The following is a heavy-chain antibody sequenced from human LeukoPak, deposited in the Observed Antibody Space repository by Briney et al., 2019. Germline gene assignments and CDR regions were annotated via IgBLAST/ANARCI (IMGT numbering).Heavy chain of an antibody. V-gene: IGHV3-15*01. CDR2: IKSKTDGGTT. D-gene: IGHD3-22*01. Sequence: GGSLILSCAASGFTFSNAWMSWVRQAPGKGLEWVGRIKSKTDGGTTDYAAPVKGRFTISIDDSKNTLSLQMNSLKTEDTAVYYCTTGWRITMIVVVVSNDAFDIWGQGTMVTVSS. CDR3: TTGWRITMIVVVVSNDAFDI. J-gene: IGHJ3*02. CDR1: GFTFSNAW.